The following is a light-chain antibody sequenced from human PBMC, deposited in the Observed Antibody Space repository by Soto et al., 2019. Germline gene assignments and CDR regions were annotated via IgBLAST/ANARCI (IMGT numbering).Light chain of an antibody. V-gene: IGKV1-5*03. CDR1: QSISSS. J-gene: IGKJ4*01. Sequence: DIQMTQSPSTLSASVGDRVTITCRARQSISSSLACSQQKPGKAPKLLIYKAFSLESGVPSRFSGSGSGTEFTLTISSLQPDDFATYYCHQANTDLAFGGGNTGEI. CDR2: KAF. CDR3: HQANTDLA.